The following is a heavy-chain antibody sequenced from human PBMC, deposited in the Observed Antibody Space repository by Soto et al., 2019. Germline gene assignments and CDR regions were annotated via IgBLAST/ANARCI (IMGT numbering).Heavy chain of an antibody. CDR3: AREEWLRFVHY. CDR2: INSDGSST. Sequence: EVQLVESGGGLVQPGGALRLSCAASGSTFSRYWMHWIRQARGKGLVWVSRINSDGSSTSYADSVKGRFTISRDNAKNTLYLQMNSLRAEDTAVYYCAREEWLRFVHYWGQGTLVTVSS. CDR1: GSTFSRYW. V-gene: IGHV3-74*01. D-gene: IGHD5-12*01. J-gene: IGHJ4*02.